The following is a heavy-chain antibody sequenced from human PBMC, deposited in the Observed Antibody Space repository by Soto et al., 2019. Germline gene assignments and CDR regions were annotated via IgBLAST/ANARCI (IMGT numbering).Heavy chain of an antibody. J-gene: IGHJ6*03. CDR3: ARGAAGVDRYSSSWQRYYYSYYYMAV. Sequence: EVQLVESGGGLVKPGGSLRLSCAASGFTFSSYSMNWVRQAPGKGLEWVSSISSSSSYIYYADSVKGRFTISRDNAKNSLYLQMNSLRAEDTAVYYCARGAAGVDRYSSSWQRYYYSYYYMAVWGKGTTVTVSS. CDR2: ISSSSSYI. V-gene: IGHV3-21*01. CDR1: GFTFSSYS. D-gene: IGHD6-13*01.